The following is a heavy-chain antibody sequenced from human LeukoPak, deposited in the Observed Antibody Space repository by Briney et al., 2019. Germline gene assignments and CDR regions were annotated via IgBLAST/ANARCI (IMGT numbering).Heavy chain of an antibody. CDR1: GGSISSYY. J-gene: IGHJ5*02. CDR2: IYTSGST. D-gene: IGHD3-9*01. Sequence: SETLSLTCTVSGGSISSYYWSWIRQPAGEGLEWIGRIYTSGSTNYNPSLKSRVTMSVDTSKNQFSLKLSSVTAADTAVYYCARTSTYYDILTGYWFDPWGQGTLVTVSS. CDR3: ARTSTYYDILTGYWFDP. V-gene: IGHV4-4*07.